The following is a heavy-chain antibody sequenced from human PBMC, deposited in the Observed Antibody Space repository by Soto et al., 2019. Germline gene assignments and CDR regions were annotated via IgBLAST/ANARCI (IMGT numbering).Heavy chain of an antibody. CDR1: GYSFTTYW. Sequence: GESLKISCKGSGYSFTTYWLAWVRQMPGKGLEYMGIIYPGDSDSRYSPAFQGQVTISADKSISTAYLQWTSLKASDTAIYYCARSRVSTPRLEDPFDIWGQGTMVTVSS. CDR2: IYPGDSDS. V-gene: IGHV5-51*01. CDR3: ARSRVSTPRLEDPFDI. J-gene: IGHJ3*02. D-gene: IGHD5-12*01.